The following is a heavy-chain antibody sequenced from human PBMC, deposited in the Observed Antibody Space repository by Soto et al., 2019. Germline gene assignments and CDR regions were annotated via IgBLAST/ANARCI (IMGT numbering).Heavy chain of an antibody. J-gene: IGHJ5*02. CDR1: GEIIKNYL. CDR3: VRGGLLDWFGLSVSGPYWFDP. Sequence: QVQLQQWGSGLLKPSETLSLTCAVPGEIIKNYLWTWIRQSPGNGLEWLGGIHHTGDTHYHPSLKSRVNISLDTSNNEFSLKMTSVTAADTRVYYCVRGGLLDWFGLSVSGPYWFDPWGQGTLVTVSS. V-gene: IGHV4-34*02. CDR2: IHHTGDT. D-gene: IGHD3-10*01.